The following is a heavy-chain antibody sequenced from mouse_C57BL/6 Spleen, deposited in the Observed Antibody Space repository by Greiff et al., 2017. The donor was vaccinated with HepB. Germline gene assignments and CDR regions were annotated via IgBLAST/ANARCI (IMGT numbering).Heavy chain of an antibody. D-gene: IGHD3-3*01. Sequence: QVQLQQSGAELVRPGASVTLSCKASGYTFTDYEMHWVKQTPVHGLEWIGAIDPETGGTAYNQKFKGKALLTADKSSSTAYMELRSLTSEDSAVYYCTRQGHDYWGQGTTLTVSS. CDR1: GYTFTDYE. CDR3: TRQGHDY. CDR2: IDPETGGT. J-gene: IGHJ2*01. V-gene: IGHV1-15*01.